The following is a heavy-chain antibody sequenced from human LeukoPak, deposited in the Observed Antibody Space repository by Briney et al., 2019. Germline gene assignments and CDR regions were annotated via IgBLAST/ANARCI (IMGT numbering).Heavy chain of an antibody. Sequence: PSETLSLTCTVSGGSISSYYWSWIRQPAGKGLEWIGRIYTSGSTNYNPSLKSRVTISVDKSKNQFSLKLSSVTAADTAVYYCARGLDIAAAGKRGYYMDVWGKGTTVTVSS. CDR1: GGSISSYY. V-gene: IGHV4-4*07. CDR3: ARGLDIAAAGKRGYYMDV. J-gene: IGHJ6*03. CDR2: IYTSGST. D-gene: IGHD6-13*01.